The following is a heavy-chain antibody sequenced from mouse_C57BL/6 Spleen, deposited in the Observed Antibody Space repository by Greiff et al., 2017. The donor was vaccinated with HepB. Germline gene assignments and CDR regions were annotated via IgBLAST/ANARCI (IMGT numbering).Heavy chain of an antibody. J-gene: IGHJ4*01. CDR3: AREDYGSSYAMDY. CDR1: GYSITSGYY. Sequence: EVHLVESGPGLVKPSQSLSLTCSVTGYSITSGYYWNWIRQFPGNKLEWMGYISYDGSNNYNPSLKNRISITRDTSKNQFFLKLNSVTTEDTATYYCAREDYGSSYAMDYWGQGTSVTVSS. D-gene: IGHD1-1*01. CDR2: ISYDGSN. V-gene: IGHV3-6*01.